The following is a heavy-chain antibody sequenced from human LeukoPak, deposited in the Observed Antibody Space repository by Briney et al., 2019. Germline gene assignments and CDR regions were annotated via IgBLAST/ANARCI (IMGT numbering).Heavy chain of an antibody. CDR3: AKDPSSGFADGDAFDI. Sequence: GGSLRLSCAASGFSFSYYAMSWVRQAPGKGLEWVSGISSGGGTTYYEDSVKGRFTISRDNSKTTLYLIMNSLRAEDTAVYFCAKDPSSGFADGDAFDIWGQGTMVTVSS. D-gene: IGHD3-10*01. V-gene: IGHV3-23*01. CDR1: GFSFSYYA. CDR2: ISSGGGTT. J-gene: IGHJ3*02.